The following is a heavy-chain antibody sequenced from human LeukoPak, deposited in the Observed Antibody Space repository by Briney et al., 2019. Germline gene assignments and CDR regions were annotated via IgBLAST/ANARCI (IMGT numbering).Heavy chain of an antibody. D-gene: IGHD2-15*01. Sequence: GGSLRLSCAASGFTFSSYEMNWVHQAPGKGLEWVSYISSSGSTIYYADSVKGRFTISRDNAKNSLYLQMNSLRAEDTAVYYCARGLVVVVAATDAFDIWGQGTMVTVSS. V-gene: IGHV3-48*03. J-gene: IGHJ3*02. CDR3: ARGLVVVVAATDAFDI. CDR2: ISSSGSTI. CDR1: GFTFSSYE.